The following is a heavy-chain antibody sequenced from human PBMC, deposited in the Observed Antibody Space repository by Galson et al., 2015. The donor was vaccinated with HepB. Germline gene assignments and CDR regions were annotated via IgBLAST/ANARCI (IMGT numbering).Heavy chain of an antibody. J-gene: IGHJ6*02. CDR1: GFTFSSYS. Sequence: SLRLSCAASGFTFSSYSMNWVRQAPGKGLEWVSYISSSSSTIYYADSVKGRFTISRDNAKNSLYLQMNSLRAEDTAVYYCARDARDCSGGSCYSHYYGMDVWGQGTTVTVSS. D-gene: IGHD2-15*01. V-gene: IGHV3-48*01. CDR3: ARDARDCSGGSCYSHYYGMDV. CDR2: ISSSSSTI.